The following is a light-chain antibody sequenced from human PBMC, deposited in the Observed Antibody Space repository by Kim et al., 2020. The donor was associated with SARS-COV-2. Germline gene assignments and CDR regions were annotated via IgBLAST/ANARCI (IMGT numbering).Light chain of an antibody. V-gene: IGLV3-19*01. CDR1: SLRIYY. CDR3: DSRDSSGNHWV. J-gene: IGLJ3*02. Sequence: SSELTQDPAVSVALGQTVRITCQGDSLRIYYASWYQQKPGQAPVLVIYGKNNRPSGIPDRFSGSSSGNTASLTITGAQAEDEAYYYCDSRDSSGNHWVFGGGTKVTVL. CDR2: GKN.